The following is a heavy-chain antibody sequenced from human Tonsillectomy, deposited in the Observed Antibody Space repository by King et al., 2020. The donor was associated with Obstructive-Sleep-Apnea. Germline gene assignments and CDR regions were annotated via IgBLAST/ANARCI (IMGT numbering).Heavy chain of an antibody. J-gene: IGHJ4*02. V-gene: IGHV3-33*01. CDR2: IWSDGSNT. CDR3: ARDGISGIDY. Sequence: VQLVESGGGVVQPGGSLRLSCAASGFTFSTYGLHWVRQAPGKGLEWVAFIWSDGSNTHYADSVKGRFTISRDTSKKTLYLQISSLRAEVTALYYCARDGISGIDYWGQGVLVTVSS. CDR1: GFTFSTYG. D-gene: IGHD1-14*01.